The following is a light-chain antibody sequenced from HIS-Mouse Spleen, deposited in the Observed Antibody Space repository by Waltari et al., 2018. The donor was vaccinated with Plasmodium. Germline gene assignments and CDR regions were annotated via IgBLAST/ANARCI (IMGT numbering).Light chain of an antibody. J-gene: IGKJ3*01. Sequence: EIVMTQSPATLSVSPGERATLSCRASQSVSSNLAWYQQKPGQAPRLLIYGVSTRATGIPARFSGSGSGTELTLTISSLQSEDFAVYYCQQYNNWSFTFGPGTKVDIK. V-gene: IGKV3-15*01. CDR1: QSVSSN. CDR3: QQYNNWSFT. CDR2: GVS.